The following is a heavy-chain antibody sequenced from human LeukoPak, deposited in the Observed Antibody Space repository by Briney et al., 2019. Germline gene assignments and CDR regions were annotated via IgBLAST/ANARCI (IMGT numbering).Heavy chain of an antibody. D-gene: IGHD3-3*01. CDR3: ARVAYDFWSGYYYFDY. CDR1: GFTFSDYW. Sequence: GGSLRLSCGVSGFTFSDYWMNWVRQAPGKGLEWVASIKQDGSEKSYADSVKGRFTISRDNAKNSLYLQMNSLRAEDTAVYYCARVAYDFWSGYYYFDYWGQGTLVTVSS. CDR2: IKQDGSEK. V-gene: IGHV3-7*01. J-gene: IGHJ4*02.